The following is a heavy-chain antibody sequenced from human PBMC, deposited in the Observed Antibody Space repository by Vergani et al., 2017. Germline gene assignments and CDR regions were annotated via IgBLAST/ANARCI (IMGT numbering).Heavy chain of an antibody. CDR3: AKRGGVRGPGYFDL. V-gene: IGHV3-23*01. CDR1: GFTFSSYA. CDR2: IRGSGGST. J-gene: IGHJ2*01. D-gene: IGHD3-10*01. Sequence: EVQLLESGGGLVQPGGSLRLSCAASGFTFSSYAMSWVRQAPGKGLEWVSAIRGSGGSTYYADSVQSRFTISRDTSKNTLYLQMNSLRAEDTAVYYCAKRGGVRGPGYFDLWGRGTLVTVSS.